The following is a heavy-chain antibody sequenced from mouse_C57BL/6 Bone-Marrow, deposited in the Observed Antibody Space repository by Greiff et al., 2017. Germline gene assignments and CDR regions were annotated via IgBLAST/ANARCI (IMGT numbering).Heavy chain of an antibody. CDR2: IRNKANGYTT. V-gene: IGHV7-3*01. CDR3: ANGYAMDY. Sequence: EVKLMESGGGLVQPGGSLSLSCAASGFTFTDYYMSWVRQPPGKALEGLGFIRNKANGYTTEYSASVKGRFTISRDNSQSILYRQMNALRAEDSATYYCANGYAMDYWGQGTSVTVSS. CDR1: GFTFTDYY. J-gene: IGHJ4*01. D-gene: IGHD1-1*01.